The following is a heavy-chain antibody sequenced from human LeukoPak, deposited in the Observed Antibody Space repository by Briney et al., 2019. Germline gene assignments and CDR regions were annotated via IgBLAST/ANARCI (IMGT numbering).Heavy chain of an antibody. J-gene: IGHJ3*02. D-gene: IGHD1-1*01. V-gene: IGHV7-4-1*02. CDR3: AREGKQLDI. CDR1: GYTFTDFA. CDR2: VNLNTGNP. Sequence: ASVRVSSKTSGYTFTDFAVHWGRQAPGQGLEWMGCVNLNTGNPIFAQEFTGRFVFSLDTSVSTAYLQISSLKTEDTATYYCAREGKQLDIWGLGTMVTVSS.